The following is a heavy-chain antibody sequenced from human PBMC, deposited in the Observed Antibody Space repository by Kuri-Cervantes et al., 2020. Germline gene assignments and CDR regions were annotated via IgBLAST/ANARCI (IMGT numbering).Heavy chain of an antibody. CDR3: ARRGDYYDILTGFSDAFDI. V-gene: IGHV1-24*01. CDR1: GYTLTELS. D-gene: IGHD3-9*01. Sequence: ASVKVSCKVSGYTLTELSMHWVRQAPGKGLEWMGGFDPEDGETIYAQKFQGRVTMTEDTSTDTAYMELSSLRSEDTAVYYCARRGDYYDILTGFSDAFDIWGQGTMVTVSS. J-gene: IGHJ3*02. CDR2: FDPEDGET.